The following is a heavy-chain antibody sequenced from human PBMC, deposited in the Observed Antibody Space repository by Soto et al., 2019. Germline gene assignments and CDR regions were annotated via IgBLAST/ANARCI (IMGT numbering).Heavy chain of an antibody. CDR1: GFTFNSYA. CDR3: ATNSYGYVSTYYFDY. CDR2: ISYDASTK. J-gene: IGHJ4*02. V-gene: IGHV3-30*03. Sequence: QVQLVESGGGVVQPGRSLRLSCAASGFTFNSYAMHWVRQAPGKGLEWVAVISYDASTKYYADSVKGRFTISRDNSKNTLYLQMNSLRAEDTAMYYCATNSYGYVSTYYFDYWGQGTLVTVSS. D-gene: IGHD5-18*01.